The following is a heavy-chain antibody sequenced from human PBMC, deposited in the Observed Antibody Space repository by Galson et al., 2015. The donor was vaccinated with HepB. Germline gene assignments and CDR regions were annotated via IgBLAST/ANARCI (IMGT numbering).Heavy chain of an antibody. CDR2: IIPIFGTA. CDR3: ARSGYCSSTSCYTENWFDP. V-gene: IGHV1-69*13. CDR1: GGTFSSYA. J-gene: IGHJ5*02. Sequence: SVKVSCKASGGTFSSYAISWVRQAPGQGLEWMGGIIPIFGTANYAQKFQGRVTITADESTSTAYMELSSLRSEDTAVYYCARSGYCSSTSCYTENWFDPWGQGTLVTVSS. D-gene: IGHD2-2*02.